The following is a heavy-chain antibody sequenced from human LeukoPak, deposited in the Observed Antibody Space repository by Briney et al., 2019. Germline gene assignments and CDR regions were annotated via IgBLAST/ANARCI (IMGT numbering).Heavy chain of an antibody. CDR2: IDTSSSTM. D-gene: IGHD7-27*01. V-gene: IGHV3-48*02. J-gene: IGHJ3*01. Sequence: GGSLRLSCAASAFTFSDYSRNWVRQAPGKGLEWISYIDTSSSTMYYADSVMGRFTISRDNAKESLYLQMNSLRDEDTAVYYCAREDDSWGPNNLDLWGQGTMVTVSS. CDR1: AFTFSDYS. CDR3: AREDDSWGPNNLDL.